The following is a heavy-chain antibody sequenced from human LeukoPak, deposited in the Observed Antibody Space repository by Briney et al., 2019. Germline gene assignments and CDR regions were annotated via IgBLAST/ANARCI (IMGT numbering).Heavy chain of an antibody. Sequence: GGSLGLSCAASGFTFSSYGIHWVRQAPGKGLEWVAFIRHDGSNKYFLDSVRGRFTISRDNSKTTLFLQMNSLRVDDTAVYYCARDHHGTGSYFEYWGQGILVTVSS. CDR1: GFTFSSYG. CDR3: ARDHHGTGSYFEY. V-gene: IGHV3-30*02. D-gene: IGHD3-10*01. J-gene: IGHJ4*02. CDR2: IRHDGSNK.